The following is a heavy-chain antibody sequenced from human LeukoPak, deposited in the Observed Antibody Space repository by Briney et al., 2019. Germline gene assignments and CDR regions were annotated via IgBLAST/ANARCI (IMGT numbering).Heavy chain of an antibody. V-gene: IGHV3-30*02. Sequence: GGSLRLSCAAAGFTFSSSGMHWVRQAPGKGLAWVAFIGHEGSNKYYGDSVKGRFTISRDTSKNTLYLQMNSLRAEDTAVYYCAKDGHWTFDSWRQGTLVTVSS. D-gene: IGHD1-1*01. CDR2: IGHEGSNK. CDR1: GFTFSSSG. CDR3: AKDGHWTFDS. J-gene: IGHJ4*02.